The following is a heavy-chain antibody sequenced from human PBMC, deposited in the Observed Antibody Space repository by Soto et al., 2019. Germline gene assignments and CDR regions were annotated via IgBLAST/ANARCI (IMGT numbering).Heavy chain of an antibody. CDR2: TDYSGNT. CDR3: ARCVHCSNGGRFDP. Sequence: TSETLSLTCTVSSDSISSYYWIWIRQSPGKGLEWIGYTDYSGNTNYNPSLKSRVTISGDTSKNQFSLRLSSVTAADTAVYYCARCVHCSNGGRFDPWGLGALVTVS. CDR1: SDSISSYY. D-gene: IGHD2-8*01. J-gene: IGHJ5*02. V-gene: IGHV4-59*08.